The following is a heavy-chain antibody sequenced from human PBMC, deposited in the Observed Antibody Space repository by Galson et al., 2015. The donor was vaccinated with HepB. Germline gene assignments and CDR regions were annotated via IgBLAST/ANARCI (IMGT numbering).Heavy chain of an antibody. CDR3: ARGRSGWYYYFDS. CDR2: VHSSGST. J-gene: IGHJ4*02. V-gene: IGHV4-59*01. Sequence: DTLSLTCTVSGGSISGSYWSWIRQPPGKGLEWLGYVHSSGSTDYNPPLESRATISVDTSKNQFSLELSSVTAADAAVYFCARGRSGWYYYFDSWGQGTRVTVSS. D-gene: IGHD6-19*01. CDR1: GGSISGSY.